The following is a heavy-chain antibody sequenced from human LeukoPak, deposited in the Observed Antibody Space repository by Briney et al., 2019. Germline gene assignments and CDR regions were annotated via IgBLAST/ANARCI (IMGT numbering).Heavy chain of an antibody. J-gene: IGHJ4*02. D-gene: IGHD3-10*01. Sequence: PSETLTLTCTVSGGSISSYYWNWLRMPPGRGLEWIVYIYYSGNTNYNPSLKDRVTLSVHTSKNQFSVKLSSVTAADTAVYLCARGDEFKSTYFVYWGQGTLVTVSS. CDR3: ARGDEFKSTYFVY. CDR2: IYYSGNT. CDR1: GGSISSYY. V-gene: IGHV4-59*01.